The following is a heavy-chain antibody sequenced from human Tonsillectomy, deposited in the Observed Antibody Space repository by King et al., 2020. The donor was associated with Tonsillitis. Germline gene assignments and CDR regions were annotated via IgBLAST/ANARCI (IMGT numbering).Heavy chain of an antibody. CDR2: ISGGGNSI. D-gene: IGHD1-20*01. V-gene: IGHV3-23*04. J-gene: IGHJ4*02. CDR3: VKDAPTASNWKAGPAFDY. CDR1: EFIFSTYV. Sequence: VQLVESGGGLAQPGGSLRLSGAVSEFIFSTYVMTWVRQAPGRGLEGISSISGGGNSIYYADSVRGRFTISRDNSKNTLYLQSNSLGAEDTAVYYCVKDAPTASNWKAGPAFDYWGQGTLVTVSS.